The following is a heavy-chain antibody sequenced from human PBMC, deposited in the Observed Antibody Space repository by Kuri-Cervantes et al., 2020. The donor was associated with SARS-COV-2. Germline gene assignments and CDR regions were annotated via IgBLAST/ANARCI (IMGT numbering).Heavy chain of an antibody. Sequence: GESLKISCAASGFTFSSYWMHWVRQAPGKGLVWVSRINSDGSSTSYADSVKGRFTISRDNAKNTLYLQMNSLRAEDTAVYCCARDYYDSSGVYWGQGTLVTVSS. J-gene: IGHJ4*02. CDR2: INSDGSST. D-gene: IGHD3-22*01. CDR3: ARDYYDSSGVY. CDR1: GFTFSSYW. V-gene: IGHV3-74*01.